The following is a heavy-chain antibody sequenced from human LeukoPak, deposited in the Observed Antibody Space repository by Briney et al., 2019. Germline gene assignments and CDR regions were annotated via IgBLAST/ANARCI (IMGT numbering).Heavy chain of an antibody. D-gene: IGHD5-18*01. CDR1: GFTFSSYA. J-gene: IGHJ4*02. CDR2: ISGSGGST. Sequence: PGGSLRLSCAASGFTFSSYAMSWVRQAPGKGLERVSAISGSGGSTYYADSVKGRFTISRDNSKNTLYLQMDSLRAEDTAVYHCAKGSSGTAMVAYYFDYWGQGTLVTVSS. V-gene: IGHV3-23*01. CDR3: AKGSSGTAMVAYYFDY.